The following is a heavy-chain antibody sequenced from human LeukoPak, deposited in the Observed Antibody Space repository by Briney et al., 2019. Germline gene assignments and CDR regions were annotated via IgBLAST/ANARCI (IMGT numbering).Heavy chain of an antibody. CDR2: IHYSGST. CDR1: GGSISSHF. J-gene: IGHJ5*02. D-gene: IGHD2-2*01. V-gene: IGHV4-59*11. CDR3: ARDFLECSRASCLNWFDP. Sequence: SETLSLTCIVSGGSISSHFWTWIRQPPGKGLEWIGYIHYSGSTNYNPSLKSRVSISVDTSKNEFSLKLSSVTAADTAVYYCARDFLECSRASCLNWFDPWVQGTLVIVSS.